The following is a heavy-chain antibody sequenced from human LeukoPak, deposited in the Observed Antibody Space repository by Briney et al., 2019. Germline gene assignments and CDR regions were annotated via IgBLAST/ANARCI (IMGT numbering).Heavy chain of an antibody. CDR1: GFTFSSYW. J-gene: IGHJ4*02. D-gene: IGHD1-26*01. Sequence: GGSLRLSCAASGFTFSSYWMHWIRQAPGKGLVGVSHINSDGSSTSYADSVKGRFTISRDNAKNTLYLQMNSLRAEDTAVYYCARSSAPLQVGDFDYWGQGTLVTVSS. V-gene: IGHV3-74*01. CDR2: INSDGSST. CDR3: ARSSAPLQVGDFDY.